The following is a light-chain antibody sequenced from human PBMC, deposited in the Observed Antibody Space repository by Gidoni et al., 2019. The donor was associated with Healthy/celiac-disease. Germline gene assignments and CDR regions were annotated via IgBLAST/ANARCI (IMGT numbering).Light chain of an antibody. J-gene: IGKJ5*01. V-gene: IGKV3-20*01. CDR1: QSVSSSY. CDR3: QQYGSSPRLT. CDR2: GPS. Sequence: EIVLTQSPGTLSLSPGERATLSCRASQSVSSSYLAWYQQKPGQAPRLLIYGPSSRATGIPDRFSGSGSGTDFTLTISRLEPEYFAVYYCQQYGSSPRLTFGQGTRLEIK.